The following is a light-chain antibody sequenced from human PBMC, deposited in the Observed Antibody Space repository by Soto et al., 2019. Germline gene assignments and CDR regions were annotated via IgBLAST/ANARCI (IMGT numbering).Light chain of an antibody. J-gene: IGKJ4*01. V-gene: IGKV4-1*01. CDR2: GAS. CDR3: QQYYGPPPA. Sequence: DIVMTQSPDSLAVSLGERATINCKSSQSVLYSSNNKNYLAWYQQKPGQPPNLLIYGASTRRSGVPDRFSGSGSGTDFTLTISSLQAEDVAVYYCQQYYGPPPAFCGGTKVEIK. CDR1: QSVLYSSNNKNY.